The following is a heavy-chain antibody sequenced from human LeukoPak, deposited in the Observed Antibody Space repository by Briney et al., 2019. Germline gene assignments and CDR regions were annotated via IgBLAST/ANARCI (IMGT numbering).Heavy chain of an antibody. CDR1: GFTFDDYG. CDR2: ISYDEGKK. V-gene: IGHV3-30*18. CDR3: AKGAFGELWPDY. J-gene: IGHJ4*02. Sequence: GGSLRLSCAASGFTFDDYGMSWVRQAPGKGLEWVAVISYDEGKKDYADSVKGRFTISRDNSKNTLYLQVNSLRAEDTAVYYCAKGAFGELWPDYWGQGTLVTVSS. D-gene: IGHD3-10*01.